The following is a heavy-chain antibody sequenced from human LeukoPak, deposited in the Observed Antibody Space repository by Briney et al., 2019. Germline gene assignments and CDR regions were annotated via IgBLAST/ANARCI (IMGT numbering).Heavy chain of an antibody. CDR3: AREGGYYHLDY. J-gene: IGHJ4*02. CDR2: ISSTVSTT. Sequence: GGSLRLSCAASGFTFSSYAMSWVRQAPGKGLEWISYISSTVSTTYYADSVKGRFTISRDNAKNSLYLQMNSLRAEDTAVYYCAREGGYYHLDYWGQGTLVTVSS. D-gene: IGHD3-22*01. CDR1: GFTFSSYA. V-gene: IGHV3-48*04.